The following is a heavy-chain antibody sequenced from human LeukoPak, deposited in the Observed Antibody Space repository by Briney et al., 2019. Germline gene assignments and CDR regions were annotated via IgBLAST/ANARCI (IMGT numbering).Heavy chain of an antibody. CDR2: FDLEDGET. CDR1: GYTLTKLS. J-gene: IGHJ4*02. V-gene: IGHV1-24*01. D-gene: IGHD1-26*01. CDR3: ARDEMEGATPELRY. Sequence: GASVKVSCKVSGYTLTKLSMHWVRQAPGKGLEWMGGFDLEDGETFYAQKFQGRVTMTRDTSISTAYMELSRLRSDDTAVYYCARDEMEGATPELRYWGQGTLVTVSS.